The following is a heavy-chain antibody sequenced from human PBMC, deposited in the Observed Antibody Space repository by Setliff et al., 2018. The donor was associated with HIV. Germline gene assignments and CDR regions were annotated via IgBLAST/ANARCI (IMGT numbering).Heavy chain of an antibody. CDR2: TYYRSKWYN. D-gene: IGHD3-22*01. Sequence: SQTLSLTCAISGDSVSSNSAAWNWIRQSPSRGLEWLGRTYYRSKWYNDYAGSVKSRITINPDTSKNQFSLQLNSVTPEDTAVYYCARTRWLGYYDSSGNAFDIWGQGTMVTVSS. CDR3: ARTRWLGYYDSSGNAFDI. V-gene: IGHV6-1*01. J-gene: IGHJ3*02. CDR1: GDSVSSNSAA.